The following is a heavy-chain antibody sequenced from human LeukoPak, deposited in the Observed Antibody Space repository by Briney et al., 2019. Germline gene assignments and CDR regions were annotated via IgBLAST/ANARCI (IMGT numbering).Heavy chain of an antibody. CDR3: AREYGDFDY. CDR2: ISANGRS. Sequence: PSETLSLTCTIFGDSISIYYWSWIRQPAGKALEWIGRISANGRSNYKSSLKGRLTMSLDMSKTQFSLNLRSVTAADTAIYYCAREYGDFDYWGQGILVTVSS. J-gene: IGHJ4*02. V-gene: IGHV4-4*07. D-gene: IGHD4-17*01. CDR1: GDSISIYY.